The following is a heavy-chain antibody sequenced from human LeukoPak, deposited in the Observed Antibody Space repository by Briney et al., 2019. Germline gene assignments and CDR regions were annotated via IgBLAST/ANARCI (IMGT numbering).Heavy chain of an antibody. J-gene: IGHJ4*02. Sequence: SETLSLTCAVYGGSFSGYYWSWIRQPPGKGLEWIGEINHSGSTNYNPSLKRRVTISVDTSKNQVSLKLSSVTAADTAVYYCARDGVVTMELDSWGQATLVTVSS. CDR1: GGSFSGYY. CDR2: INHSGST. CDR3: ARDGVVTMELDS. D-gene: IGHD3-3*01. V-gene: IGHV4-34*01.